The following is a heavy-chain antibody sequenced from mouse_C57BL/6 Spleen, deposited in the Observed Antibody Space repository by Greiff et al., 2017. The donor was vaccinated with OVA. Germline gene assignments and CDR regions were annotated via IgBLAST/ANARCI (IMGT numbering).Heavy chain of an antibody. Sequence: EVKVEESGEGLVKPGGSLKLSCAASGFTFSSYAMSWVRQTPEKRLEWVAYISSGGDYIYYADTVKGRFTISRDNARNTLYLQMSSLKSEDTAMYYCTRDGYGNLGFDYWGQGTTLTVSS. CDR2: ISSGGDYI. CDR1: GFTFSSYA. V-gene: IGHV5-9-1*02. J-gene: IGHJ2*01. D-gene: IGHD2-1*01. CDR3: TRDGYGNLGFDY.